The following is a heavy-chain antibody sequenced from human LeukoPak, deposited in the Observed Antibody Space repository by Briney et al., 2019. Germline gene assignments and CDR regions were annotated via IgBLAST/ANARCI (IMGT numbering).Heavy chain of an antibody. J-gene: IGHJ3*02. V-gene: IGHV4-61*02. CDR2: IYTSGST. Sequence: SQTLSLTCTASGGSISSGSYYWSWIRQPAGKGLEWIGRIYTSGSTNYNPSLKSRVTISVDTSKNQFSLKLSSVTAADTAVYYCARDGRWYAFDIWGQGTMVTVSS. CDR1: GGSISSGSYY. D-gene: IGHD1-26*01. CDR3: ARDGRWYAFDI.